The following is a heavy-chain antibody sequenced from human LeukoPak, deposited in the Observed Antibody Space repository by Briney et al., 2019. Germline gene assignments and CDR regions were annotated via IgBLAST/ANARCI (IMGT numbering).Heavy chain of an antibody. D-gene: IGHD3-9*01. CDR1: GGSFSGYY. CDR2: INHSGST. Sequence: SETLSLTCAVYGGSFSGYYWSWIRQPPGKGLEWIGEINHSGSTNYNPSLKSRVTISVGTSKNQFSLKLSSVTAADTAVYYCARGIRYFDWSRTGAMDVWGKGTTVTVSS. V-gene: IGHV4-34*01. J-gene: IGHJ6*03. CDR3: ARGIRYFDWSRTGAMDV.